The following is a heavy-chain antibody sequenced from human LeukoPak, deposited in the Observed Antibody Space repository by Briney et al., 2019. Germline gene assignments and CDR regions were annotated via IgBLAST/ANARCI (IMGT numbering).Heavy chain of an antibody. V-gene: IGHV1-46*01. Sequence: AASVKVSCKASGYTFTSYYIYWVRQAPGQGLEWMGIINPSTDGTSYAQKFQGRVTMTRDTSTSTVYMELSSLRSEDTAVYYCARGGRVGLLWFGESNHLWGQGTLVTVSS. CDR3: ARGGRVGLLWFGESNHL. J-gene: IGHJ5*02. CDR1: GYTFTSYY. CDR2: INPSTDGT. D-gene: IGHD3-10*01.